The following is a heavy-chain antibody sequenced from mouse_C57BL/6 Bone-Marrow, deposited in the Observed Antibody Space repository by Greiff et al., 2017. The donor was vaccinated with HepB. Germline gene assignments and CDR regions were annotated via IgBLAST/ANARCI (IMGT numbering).Heavy chain of an antibody. CDR2: ISSGSSTI. CDR3: ARAPYYAMDY. CDR1: GFTFSDYG. J-gene: IGHJ4*01. Sequence: EVQRVESGGGLVKPGGSLKLSCAASGFTFSDYGMHWVRQAPEKGLEWVAYISSGSSTIYYAATVKGRFTISRDNAKNNLFLQMTSLRSEDTAMYYCARAPYYAMDYWGQGTSVTVSS. V-gene: IGHV5-17*01.